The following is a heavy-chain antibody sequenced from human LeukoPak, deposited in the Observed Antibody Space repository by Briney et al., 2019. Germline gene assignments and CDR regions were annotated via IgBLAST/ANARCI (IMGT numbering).Heavy chain of an antibody. CDR3: AKAGYCSGGSCYRGFDY. CDR2: ISGGGEDT. D-gene: IGHD2-15*01. J-gene: IGHJ4*02. CDR1: GFSFRSLS. V-gene: IGHV3-23*01. Sequence: GGSLRLSCTASGFSFRSLSMSWVRQAPGQGLDWVSSISGGGEDTYYADSVKGRFTISRDNSETTLYLQMNSLRAEDTAVYYCAKAGYCSGGSCYRGFDYWGQGTLVTVSS.